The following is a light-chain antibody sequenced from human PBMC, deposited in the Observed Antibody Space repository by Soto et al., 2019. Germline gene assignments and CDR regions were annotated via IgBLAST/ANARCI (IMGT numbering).Light chain of an antibody. J-gene: IGLJ2*01. V-gene: IGLV2-23*01. Sequence: QSALTQPASVSASPGEPITISCTGTISVVGSYRLVSWYQQHPGKAPKLIIYEDDERTSGVSNRFSGSKSGNTSSLTISGLQAEDEADYYCSSYAGRSTFVVFGGGTKVTVL. CDR3: SSYAGRSTFVV. CDR2: EDD. CDR1: ISVVGSYRL.